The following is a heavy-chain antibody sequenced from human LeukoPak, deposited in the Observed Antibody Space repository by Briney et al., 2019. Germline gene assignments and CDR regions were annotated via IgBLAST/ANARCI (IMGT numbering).Heavy chain of an antibody. D-gene: IGHD6-13*01. V-gene: IGHV3-21*01. J-gene: IGHJ4*02. Sequence: PGGSLRLSCAASGFTFSSYSMNWVRQAPGKGLEWVSSISSSSSYIYYADSVKGRFTIPRDNAKNSLYLQMNSLRAENTAVYYCASLPEWQLVLEDYWGQGTLVTVSS. CDR1: GFTFSSYS. CDR3: ASLPEWQLVLEDY. CDR2: ISSSSSYI.